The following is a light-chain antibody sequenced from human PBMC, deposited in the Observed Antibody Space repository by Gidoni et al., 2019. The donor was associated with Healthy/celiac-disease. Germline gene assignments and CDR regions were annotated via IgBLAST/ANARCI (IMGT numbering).Light chain of an antibody. CDR2: DAS. CDR3: QQRSNWPRT. Sequence: ELVLTQSPATLSLSPGERATLSCRASQSVSSYLARYQQKPGQAPRLLINDASNRATVSPARFSGSGSGTNFSLTISSREPEDFAVYYCQQRSNWPRTFGQGTKVEIK. CDR1: QSVSSY. V-gene: IGKV3-11*01. J-gene: IGKJ1*01.